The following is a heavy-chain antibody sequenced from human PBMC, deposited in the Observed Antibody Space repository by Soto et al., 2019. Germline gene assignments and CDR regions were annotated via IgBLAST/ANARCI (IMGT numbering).Heavy chain of an antibody. V-gene: IGHV3-7*01. CDR2: IKQDGSEK. D-gene: IGHD6-6*01. CDR3: ARVRTSIGARRVAFDN. Sequence: EVQLVESGGGLVQPGGSLRLSCAASGFTFSSYWMSWVRQAPGKGLEWVANIKQDGSEKYYVYSVKVRFTIYRDNTKNSLYLQLNSRNDEDTAVYYCARVRTSIGARRVAFDNRGQGPIVTVSS. CDR1: GFTFSSYW. J-gene: IGHJ3*02.